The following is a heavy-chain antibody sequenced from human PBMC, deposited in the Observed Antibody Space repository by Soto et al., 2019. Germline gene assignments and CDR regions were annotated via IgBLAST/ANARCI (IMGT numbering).Heavy chain of an antibody. J-gene: IGHJ4*02. CDR3: ACDRDASGAPFYIVY. D-gene: IGHD2-21*01. CDR1: GFIFSSYS. V-gene: IGHV3-21*01. Sequence: GGSLRLSCAASGFIFSSYSMNWVRQAPGKGLEWVSSISSSSSYIYYADSVKGRFTISRDNAKNTLYLQMNSLRAEDTAVYYCACDRDASGAPFYIVYWGQGPLVTVSS. CDR2: ISSSSSYI.